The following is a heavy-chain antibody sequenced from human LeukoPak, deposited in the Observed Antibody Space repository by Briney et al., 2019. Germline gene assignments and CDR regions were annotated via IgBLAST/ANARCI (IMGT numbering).Heavy chain of an antibody. Sequence: SETLSLTCAVYGGSFSGYYWSWIRQPPGKGLEWIGEINHSGSTNYNPSLKSRVTISVDTSKNQFSLKLSSVTAADTAVYYCARGKRWLRQYYYYYGMDVWGQGTTVTVSS. CDR3: ARGKRWLRQYYYYYGMDV. CDR2: INHSGST. V-gene: IGHV4-34*01. D-gene: IGHD5-12*01. J-gene: IGHJ6*02. CDR1: GGSFSGYY.